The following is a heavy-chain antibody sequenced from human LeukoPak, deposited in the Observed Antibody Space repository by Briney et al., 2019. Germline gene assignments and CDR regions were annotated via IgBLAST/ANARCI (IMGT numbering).Heavy chain of an antibody. J-gene: IGHJ4*02. D-gene: IGHD3-10*01. Sequence: SETLALTRAVSGYSISSVYYWGWIRQPPGKGVEWIGSFYHSGCTYFNPSLKSRVTISVDTSKNQFSLKLSSVTAADTAVYYCARVVTMVRGWGQGTLVTVSS. CDR2: FYHSGCT. V-gene: IGHV4-38-2*01. CDR3: ARVVTMVRG. CDR1: GYSISSVYY.